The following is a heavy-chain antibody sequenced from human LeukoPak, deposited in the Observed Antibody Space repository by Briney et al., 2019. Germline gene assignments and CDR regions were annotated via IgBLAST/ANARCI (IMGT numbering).Heavy chain of an antibody. CDR3: GRDGRLIQLWFDP. Sequence: GRSLRLSCAASGFTFSSYGMHWVRQAPGKGLEWVAVISYDGSNKYYADSVKGRFTISRDNSKNTLYLQMNSLRADDTAVYYCGRDGRLIQLWFDPWGQGTLVTVSS. D-gene: IGHD5-18*01. J-gene: IGHJ5*02. CDR2: ISYDGSNK. V-gene: IGHV3-30*03. CDR1: GFTFSSYG.